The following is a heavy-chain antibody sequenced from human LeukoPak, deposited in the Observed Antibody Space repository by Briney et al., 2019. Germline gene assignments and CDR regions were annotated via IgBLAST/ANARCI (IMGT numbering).Heavy chain of an antibody. J-gene: IGHJ4*02. D-gene: IGHD5-24*01. CDR1: GFTFSNYA. CDR2: ISGGGGST. Sequence: GGSLRLSCAASGFTFSNYAMNWVRQAPGKGLEWVSTISGGGGSTYYADSVKGRFTISRDNSKNTLYLQMNSLRAEDTAVYYCAKGRRDAYIDFDYWGQGTLVTVSS. V-gene: IGHV3-23*01. CDR3: AKGRRDAYIDFDY.